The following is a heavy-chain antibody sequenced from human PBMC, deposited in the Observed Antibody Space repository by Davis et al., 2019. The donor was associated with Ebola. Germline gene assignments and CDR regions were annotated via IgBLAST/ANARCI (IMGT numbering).Heavy chain of an antibody. V-gene: IGHV3-48*04. D-gene: IGHD4-11*01. J-gene: IGHJ4*02. CDR3: AKAPDYRASH. CDR2: ISSSSSTI. CDR1: GFTFSSYS. Sequence: GESLKISCAASGFTFSSYSMNWVRQAPGKGLEWVSYISSSSSTIYYADSVKGRFTISRDNAKNSLYLQMNSLRAEDTAVYYCAKAPDYRASHWGQGTLVTVSS.